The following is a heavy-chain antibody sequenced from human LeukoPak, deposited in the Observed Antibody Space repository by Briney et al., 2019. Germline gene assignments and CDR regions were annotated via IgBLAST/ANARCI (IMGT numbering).Heavy chain of an antibody. CDR3: ARGFYRYYYDSSGYEFDY. J-gene: IGHJ4*02. D-gene: IGHD3-22*01. CDR2: ISAYNGNT. V-gene: IGHV1-18*01. Sequence: ASVKVSCKASGYTFTSYGISWVRQAPGQGLEWMGWISAYNGNTNYAQKLQGRVTMTTDTSTSTAYMELRSLRSDDTAVYYCARGFYRYYYDSSGYEFDYWGQGTLVTVSS. CDR1: GYTFTSYG.